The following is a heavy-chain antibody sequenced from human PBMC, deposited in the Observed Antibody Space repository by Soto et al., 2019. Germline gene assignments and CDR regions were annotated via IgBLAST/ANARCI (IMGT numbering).Heavy chain of an antibody. D-gene: IGHD6-19*01. Sequence: PSETLSLTCTVSGGSISSSSYYWGWIRQPPGKGLEWIGSIYYSGSTYYNPSLKSRVTISVDTSKNQFSLKLSSVTAADTAVYYCARPLLLAVAGKDYYYGMDVWGKGTTVTVSS. CDR1: GGSISSSSYY. V-gene: IGHV4-39*01. CDR3: ARPLLLAVAGKDYYYGMDV. CDR2: IYYSGST. J-gene: IGHJ6*04.